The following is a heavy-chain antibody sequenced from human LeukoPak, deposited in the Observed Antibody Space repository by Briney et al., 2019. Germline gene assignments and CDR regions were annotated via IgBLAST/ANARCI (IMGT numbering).Heavy chain of an antibody. CDR2: INEHGIP. CDR1: GFTFRNYW. CDR3: TNDYWDDY. Sequence: GGSLRLSCAASGFTFRNYWMYWVRQAPGKGLVWIANINEHGIPMYEDSVKGRFTISRDNARDTLYLQMNSLKTEDTAVYYCTNDYWDDYWGQGTLVTVSS. D-gene: IGHD1-1*01. V-gene: IGHV3-74*03. J-gene: IGHJ4*02.